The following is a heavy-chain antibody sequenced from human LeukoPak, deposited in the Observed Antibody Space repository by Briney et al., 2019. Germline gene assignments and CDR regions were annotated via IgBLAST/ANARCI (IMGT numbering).Heavy chain of an antibody. J-gene: IGHJ4*02. V-gene: IGHV4-59*01. CDR2: IYYSGST. CDR3: ASLSILEWLSEGYFDY. D-gene: IGHD3-3*01. CDR1: DGSISSYY. Sequence: SETLSLTCTVSDGSISSYYWSWIRQPPGKGLEWIGYIYYSGSTNYNPSLKSRVTISVDTSKNQFSLKLSSVTAADTAVYYCASLSILEWLSEGYFDYWGQGTLVTVSS.